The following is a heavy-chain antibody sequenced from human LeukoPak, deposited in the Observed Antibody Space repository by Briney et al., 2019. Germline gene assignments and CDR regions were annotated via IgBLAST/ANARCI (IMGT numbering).Heavy chain of an antibody. V-gene: IGHV3-7*01. CDR2: IKPDGSDM. Sequence: GGSLRLSCAASGFTFRIHYMSWVRQAPGKGLEWVAKIKPDGSDMWYADSVKGRFTISRDNAKNSLYLQMNSLRAEDTAVYYCATPASGTWHFDYWGQGTLVTVSS. CDR1: GFTFRIHY. CDR3: ATPASGTWHFDY. D-gene: IGHD6-13*01. J-gene: IGHJ4*02.